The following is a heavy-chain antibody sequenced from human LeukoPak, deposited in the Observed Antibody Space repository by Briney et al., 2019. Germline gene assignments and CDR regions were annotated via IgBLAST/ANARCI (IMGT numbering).Heavy chain of an antibody. J-gene: IGHJ4*02. V-gene: IGHV1-69*04. D-gene: IGHD3-3*01. CDR2: IIPILGIA. Sequence: ASVKVSCKASGGTFSSYAISWVRQAPGQGLEWMGRIIPILGIANYAQKFQGRVTITADKSTSTAYMELSSLRSEDTAVYYCASDSLRFLEWLFFDYWGQGTLVTVSS. CDR1: GGTFSSYA. CDR3: ASDSLRFLEWLFFDY.